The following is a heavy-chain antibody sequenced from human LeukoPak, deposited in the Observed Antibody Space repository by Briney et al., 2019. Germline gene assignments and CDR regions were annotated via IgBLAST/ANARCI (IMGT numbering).Heavy chain of an antibody. J-gene: IGHJ4*02. V-gene: IGHV4-39*07. CDR2: IYYSGST. Sequence: SETLSLTCTVSGGSISSSSYYWGWIRQPPGKGLEWIGSIYYSGSTYYNPSLKSRVTISVDTSKNQFSLKLSSVTAADTAVYYCARDPPKYSSGWYPQTFWGQGTLVTVSS. D-gene: IGHD6-19*01. CDR1: GGSISSSSYY. CDR3: ARDPPKYSSGWYPQTF.